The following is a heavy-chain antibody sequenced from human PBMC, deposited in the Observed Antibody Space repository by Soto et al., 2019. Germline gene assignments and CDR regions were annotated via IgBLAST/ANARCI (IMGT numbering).Heavy chain of an antibody. V-gene: IGHV3-33*01. CDR3: ARGTTVDGDAFDI. D-gene: IGHD4-17*01. Sequence: LRLSCAASGFTFSSSGMHWVRQAPGKGLEWVAVIWYDGSNKYYADSVKGRFTISRDNSKNTLYLQTNSLRAEDTAVYYCARGTTVDGDAFDIWGQGTMVTVSS. CDR1: GFTFSSSG. J-gene: IGHJ3*02. CDR2: IWYDGSNK.